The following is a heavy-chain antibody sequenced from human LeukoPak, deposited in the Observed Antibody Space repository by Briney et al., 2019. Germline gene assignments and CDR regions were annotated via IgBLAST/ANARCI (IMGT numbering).Heavy chain of an antibody. J-gene: IGHJ5*02. V-gene: IGHV1-8*03. CDR1: GYTFTGYY. D-gene: IGHD3-10*01. CDR2: MNPNSGNT. CDR3: ARGFREGDWFDP. Sequence: ASVKVSCKASGYTFTGYYMHWVRQAPGQGLEWMGWMNPNSGNTGYAQKFQGRVTITRNTSISTAYMELSSLRSEDTAVYYCARGFREGDWFDPWGQGALVTVSS.